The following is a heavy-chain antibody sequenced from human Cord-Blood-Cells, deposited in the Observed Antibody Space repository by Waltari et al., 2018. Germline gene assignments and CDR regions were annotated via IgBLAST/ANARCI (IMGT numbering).Heavy chain of an antibody. V-gene: IGHV3-30*02. J-gene: IGHJ3*02. CDR2: IRYDGSNK. CDR1: GFTFSSYG. Sequence: QVQLVESGGGVVQPGGSLRLSCAASGFTFSSYGMPWVRQAPGKGLEWVAFIRYDGSNKYYADSVKGRFTISRDNSKNTLYLQMNSLRAEDTAVYYCAKENQAFDIWGQGTMVTVSS. D-gene: IGHD2-2*01. CDR3: AKENQAFDI.